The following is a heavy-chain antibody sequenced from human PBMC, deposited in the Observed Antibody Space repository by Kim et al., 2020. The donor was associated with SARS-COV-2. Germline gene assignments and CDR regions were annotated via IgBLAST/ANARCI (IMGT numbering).Heavy chain of an antibody. CDR3: ARGLCLGRAVGFYY. Sequence: GGSLRLSCAASGFTFSRYSMNWVRQAPGKGLEWVSTISRNGNYIYYADSVEGRFTISRDNAKNSLYLQMNSLRADDTAMYYCARGLCLGRAVGFYYWGPG. CDR2: ISRNGNYI. CDR1: GFTFSRYS. V-gene: IGHV3-21*01. J-gene: IGHJ4*02. D-gene: IGHD1-26*01.